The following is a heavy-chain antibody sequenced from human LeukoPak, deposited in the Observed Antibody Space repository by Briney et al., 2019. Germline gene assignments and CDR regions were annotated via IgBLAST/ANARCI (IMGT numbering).Heavy chain of an antibody. Sequence: PSETLSLTCTVSGGSISSGSYYWSWIRQPAGKGLEWIGRIYTSGSTNYNPSLKGRVTISVDKSKNQFSLKLSSVTAADTAVYYCAREKDIVAILSRGDAFDIWGQGTMVTVSS. J-gene: IGHJ3*02. D-gene: IGHD5-12*01. CDR1: GGSISSGSYY. V-gene: IGHV4-61*02. CDR2: IYTSGST. CDR3: AREKDIVAILSRGDAFDI.